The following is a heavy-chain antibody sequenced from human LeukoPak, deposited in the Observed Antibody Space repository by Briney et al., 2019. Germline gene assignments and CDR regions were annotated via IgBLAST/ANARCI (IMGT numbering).Heavy chain of an antibody. J-gene: IGHJ3*02. D-gene: IGHD5-24*01. CDR2: INPNTGGT. CDR1: GYTFTSYY. V-gene: IGHV1-2*06. CDR3: ARVGDGLNDAFDI. Sequence: ASVKVSCKASGYTFTSYYMHWVRQAPGQGLEWMGRINPNTGGTNYAQKSQGRVTVTRDTSISTAFMELTRLRSDDTAVYYCARVGDGLNDAFDIWGQGTMVTVSS.